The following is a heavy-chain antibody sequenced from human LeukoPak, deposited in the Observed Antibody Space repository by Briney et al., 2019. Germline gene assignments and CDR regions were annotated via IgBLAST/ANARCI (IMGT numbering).Heavy chain of an antibody. V-gene: IGHV4-59*12. CDR2: TYYTGNT. Sequence: SETLSLTCTVSGSMYNYYWSWIRQPPGKGLEWIGYTYYTGNTYYNPSLQSRATISVDTSKNQFSLNLSSVTAADTAVYYCARVGVVIIRTRAFDIWGLGTMVTVSS. CDR3: ARVGVVIIRTRAFDI. D-gene: IGHD2-2*01. J-gene: IGHJ3*02. CDR1: GSMYNYY.